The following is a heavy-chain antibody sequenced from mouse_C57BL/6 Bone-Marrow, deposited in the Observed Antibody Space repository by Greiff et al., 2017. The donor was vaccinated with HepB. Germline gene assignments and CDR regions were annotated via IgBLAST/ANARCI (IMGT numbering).Heavy chain of an antibody. CDR3: ARRGSNNYYAMDY. V-gene: IGHV1-82*01. Sequence: VQLQESGPELVKPGASVKISCKASGYAFSSSWMNWVKQRPGKGLEWTGRIYPGDGDTNYNGKFKGKATLTADKSSSTAYMQLSSLTSEDSAVYFCARRGSNNYYAMDYWGQGTSVTVSS. J-gene: IGHJ4*01. CDR2: IYPGDGDT. D-gene: IGHD1-1*01. CDR1: GYAFSSSW.